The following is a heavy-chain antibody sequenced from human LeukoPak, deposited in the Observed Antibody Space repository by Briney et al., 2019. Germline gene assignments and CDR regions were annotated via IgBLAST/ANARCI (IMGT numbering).Heavy chain of an antibody. CDR2: ISGSGGST. Sequence: PGGSLRLSCAASGFTFSDYYMSWVRQAPGKGLEWVSAISGSGGSTYYADSVKGRFTISRDNSKNTLYLQMNSLRAEDTAVYYCAKAVNRRLADYFDYWGQGTLVTVSS. V-gene: IGHV3-23*01. CDR3: AKAVNRRLADYFDY. J-gene: IGHJ4*02. D-gene: IGHD3-16*01. CDR1: GFTFSDYY.